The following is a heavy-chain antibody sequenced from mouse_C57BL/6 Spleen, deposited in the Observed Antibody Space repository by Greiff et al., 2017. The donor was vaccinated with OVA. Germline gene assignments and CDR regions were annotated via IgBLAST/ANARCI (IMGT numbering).Heavy chain of an antibody. Sequence: QVQLQQPGAELVRPGTSVKLSCKASGYTFTSYWMHWVKQRPGQGLEWIGVIDPSDSYTNYNQKFKGKATLTVDTSSSTAYMQLSSLTSEDSAVYYGSRGGTTVVATPDYWGQGTTLTVSS. CDR1: GYTFTSYW. J-gene: IGHJ2*01. CDR3: SRGGTTVVATPDY. CDR2: IDPSDSYT. D-gene: IGHD1-1*01. V-gene: IGHV1-59*01.